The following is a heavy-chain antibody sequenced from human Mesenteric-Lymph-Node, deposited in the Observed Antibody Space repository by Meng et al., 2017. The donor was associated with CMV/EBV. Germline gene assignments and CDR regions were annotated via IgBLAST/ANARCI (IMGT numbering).Heavy chain of an antibody. CDR2: ISWNSGSI. Sequence: SLKISCAASGFSFDDYAMHWVRQVPGKGLEWVSGISWNSGSIDYADSVKGRFTISRDNAKNSLYLQMNSLRPEDTALYYCAREALTSSDAFDIWGQGTMVTVSS. CDR1: GFSFDDYA. CDR3: AREALTSSDAFDI. V-gene: IGHV3-9*01. J-gene: IGHJ3*02.